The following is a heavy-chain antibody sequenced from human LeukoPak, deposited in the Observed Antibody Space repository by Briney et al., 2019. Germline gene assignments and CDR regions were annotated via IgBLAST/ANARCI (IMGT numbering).Heavy chain of an antibody. J-gene: IGHJ4*02. Sequence: GASVKVSCKASGYTFTSYGISWVRQAPGQGLEWMGWISAYNGNTNYAQKLQGRVTMTTDTSTSTAYMELRSLRSDDTAVYYCARGNDCRGNCYSYYFDYWGQGTLVTVSS. CDR3: ARGNDCRGNCYSYYFDY. V-gene: IGHV1-18*01. CDR1: GYTFTSYG. CDR2: ISAYNGNT. D-gene: IGHD2-21*02.